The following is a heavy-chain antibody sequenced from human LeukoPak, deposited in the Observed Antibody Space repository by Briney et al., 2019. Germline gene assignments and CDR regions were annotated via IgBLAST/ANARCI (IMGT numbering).Heavy chain of an antibody. CDR1: GGSFSGYY. Sequence: SETLSLTCAVYGGSFSGYYWSWIRQPPGKGLEWIGEINHSGSTNYNPSLKSRVTISVDTSKNQFSLKLSSVTAADTAVYYCARDLRHYYYDSSGYTYYFDYWGQGTLVTVSS. CDR3: ARDLRHYYYDSSGYTYYFDY. D-gene: IGHD3-22*01. J-gene: IGHJ4*02. CDR2: INHSGST. V-gene: IGHV4-34*01.